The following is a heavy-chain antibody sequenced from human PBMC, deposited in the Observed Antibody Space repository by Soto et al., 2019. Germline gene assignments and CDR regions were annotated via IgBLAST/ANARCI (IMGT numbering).Heavy chain of an antibody. CDR2: IYYSGST. Sequence: SETLSLTCTVSGGSISSGGYYWSWIRQHPGKGLEWIGYIYYSGSTYYNPSLKSRVTISVDTSKNQFSLKLSSVTAADTAVYYCARSPGLSSWNPAWNYYYGMDVWGQGTTVTVSS. J-gene: IGHJ6*02. CDR3: ARSPGLSSWNPAWNYYYGMDV. D-gene: IGHD6-13*01. V-gene: IGHV4-31*03. CDR1: GGSISSGGYY.